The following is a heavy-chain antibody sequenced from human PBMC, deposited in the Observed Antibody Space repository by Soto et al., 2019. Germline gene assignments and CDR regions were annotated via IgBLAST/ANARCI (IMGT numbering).Heavy chain of an antibody. V-gene: IGHV3-23*01. CDR1: GFTFSSYG. D-gene: IGHD1-26*01. CDR2: ISGSGGST. J-gene: IGHJ4*02. CDR3: AKASAPGGTYFPLWF. Sequence: EGSLRLSCAASGFTFSSYGMHWVRQAPGKGLEWVSSISGSGGSTYYADSVKGRFTISRDNSKNTLYLQMNSLRAEDTAVYYCAKASAPGGTYFPLWFWGQGTLVTVSS.